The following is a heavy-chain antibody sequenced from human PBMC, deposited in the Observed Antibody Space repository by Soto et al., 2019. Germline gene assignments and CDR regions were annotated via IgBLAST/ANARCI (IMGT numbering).Heavy chain of an antibody. CDR3: ARAYCGGDCPYYYGMDV. CDR1: GYTFTSYY. J-gene: IGHJ6*02. Sequence: ASVKVSCKASGYTFTSYYMHWVRQAPGQGLEWMGIINPSGGSTSYAQKFQGRVTMTRDTSTSTVYMELSSLRSEDTAVYYCARAYCGGDCPYYYGMDVWGQGTTATVSS. D-gene: IGHD2-21*02. V-gene: IGHV1-46*01. CDR2: INPSGGST.